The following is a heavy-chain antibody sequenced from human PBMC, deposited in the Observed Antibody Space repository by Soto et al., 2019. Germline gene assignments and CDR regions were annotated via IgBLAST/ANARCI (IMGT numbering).Heavy chain of an antibody. CDR2: IKQDGSEK. J-gene: IGHJ6*02. V-gene: IGHV3-7*05. CDR3: ARERGWLRDDYYYYYGMDV. D-gene: IGHD5-12*01. CDR1: GFTFSSYW. Sequence: GGSLRLSCAASGFTFSSYWMSWVRQAPGKGLEWVANIKQDGSEKYYVDSVKGRFTISRDNAKNSLYLQMNSLRAEDTAVYYCARERGWLRDDYYYYYGMDVWGQGTTVTVSS.